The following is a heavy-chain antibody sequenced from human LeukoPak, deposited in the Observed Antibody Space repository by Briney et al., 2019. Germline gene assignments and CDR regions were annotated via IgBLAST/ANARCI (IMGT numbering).Heavy chain of an antibody. V-gene: IGHV4-38-2*01. Sequence: SETLSLTCAVSGYSISSGYYWGWIRQPPGKGLEWIGSIYHSGSTYYNPSLKSRVTISVDTSNNQFSLKLSSVTAADTAVYYCARHKVSQWELRGYYFDYWGQGTLVTVSS. J-gene: IGHJ4*02. D-gene: IGHD1-26*01. CDR2: IYHSGST. CDR3: ARHKVSQWELRGYYFDY. CDR1: GYSISSGYY.